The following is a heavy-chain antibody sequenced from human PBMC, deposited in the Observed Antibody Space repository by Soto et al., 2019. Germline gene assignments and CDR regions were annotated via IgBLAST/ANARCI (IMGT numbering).Heavy chain of an antibody. D-gene: IGHD2-2*02. CDR3: ARRGVVVPAAIGDYFDY. CDR2: IYYSGST. V-gene: IGHV4-39*01. J-gene: IGHJ4*02. Sequence: KTSETLSLTCTVSGGSISSSSYYWGWIRQPPGKGLEWIGSIYYSGSTYYNPSLKSRVTISVDTSKNQFSLKLSSVTAADTAVYYCARRGVVVPAAIGDYFDYWGQGTLVTVSS. CDR1: GGSISSSSYY.